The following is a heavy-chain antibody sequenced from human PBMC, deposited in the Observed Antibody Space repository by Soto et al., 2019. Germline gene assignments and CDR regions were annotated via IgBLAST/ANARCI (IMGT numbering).Heavy chain of an antibody. V-gene: IGHV1-18*01. Sequence: ASVKVSCKTSGYTFTRNGISWVRQAPGQGLEWMGWISPKSGSIKYAQKFQGRVIMTTDTSTSTAYMELRSLRSDDTAVYYCVRDRDSNSWPSRDVWGPGTTVTVSS. CDR1: GYTFTRNG. D-gene: IGHD3-22*01. CDR2: ISPKSGSI. CDR3: VRDRDSNSWPSRDV. J-gene: IGHJ6*02.